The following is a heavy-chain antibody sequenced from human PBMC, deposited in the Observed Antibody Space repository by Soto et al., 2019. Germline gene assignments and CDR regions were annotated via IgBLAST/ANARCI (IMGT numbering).Heavy chain of an antibody. V-gene: IGHV1-2*02. D-gene: IGHD2-2*01. CDR3: ARQYCSSTSCPRGRFDP. CDR1: GYTFTVYY. CDR2: INPNSGGT. Sequence: ASVKVSCKASGYTFTVYYMHWVRQAPGQGLEWMGWINPNSGGTNYAQKFQGRVTMTRDTSISTAYMELSRLRSDDTAVYYCARQYCSSTSCPRGRFDPWGQGTLVTVSS. J-gene: IGHJ5*02.